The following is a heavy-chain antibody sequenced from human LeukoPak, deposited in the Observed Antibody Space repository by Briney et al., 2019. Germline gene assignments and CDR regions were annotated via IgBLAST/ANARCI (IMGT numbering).Heavy chain of an antibody. CDR2: ISANGGST. CDR3: VRNSAWGSEDY. CDR1: GFTLSNYA. J-gene: IGHJ4*02. Sequence: PGGSLRLSCSASGFTLSNYALHWVRQAPGKALEYVSAISANGGSTYYADSVKGGFTISRDNSKNTLYLQMSSLRAEDTAVYYCVRNSAWGSEDYWGQGTLVTVSS. V-gene: IGHV3-64D*09. D-gene: IGHD7-27*01.